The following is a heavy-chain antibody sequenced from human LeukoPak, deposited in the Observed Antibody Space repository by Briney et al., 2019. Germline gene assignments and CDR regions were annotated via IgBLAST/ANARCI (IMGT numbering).Heavy chain of an antibody. D-gene: IGHD5-24*01. J-gene: IGHJ5*02. V-gene: IGHV3-53*01. CDR3: ARDLLEPEMAA. Sequence: GGSLRLSCGASGFTNYMRWVRQAPERGLEWVSVIYSSGSTYYADSVRGRFTISRDKTKNTLFLQMNSLRVEDTAVYYCARDLLEPEMAAWGLGTLVTVSS. CDR2: IYSSGST. CDR1: GFTNY.